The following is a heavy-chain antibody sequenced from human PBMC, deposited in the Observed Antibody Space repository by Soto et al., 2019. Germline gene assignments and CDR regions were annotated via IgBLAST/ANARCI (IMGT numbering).Heavy chain of an antibody. V-gene: IGHV3-23*01. CDR1: GFDFRIYA. CDR3: AKDLRPDGRYDFDY. D-gene: IGHD1-26*01. Sequence: PGGSLRLSCAASGFDFRIYAMNWVRQAPGKGLEWVAVTIGDGTSWDYADSVRGRFTISRDNSKNTLYLQMNGLRAEDTAVYYCAKDLRPDGRYDFDYWGQGTLVTVSS. CDR2: TIGDGTSW. J-gene: IGHJ4*02.